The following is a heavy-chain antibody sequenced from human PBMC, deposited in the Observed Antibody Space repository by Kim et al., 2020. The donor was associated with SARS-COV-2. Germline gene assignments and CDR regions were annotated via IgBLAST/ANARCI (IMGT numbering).Heavy chain of an antibody. D-gene: IGHD6-13*01. CDR2: IYYSGST. CDR3: SRESAWEQQLVDY. V-gene: IGHV4-39*07. J-gene: IGHJ4*02. CDR1: GGSISSSSYY. Sequence: SETLSLTCTVSGGSISSSSYYWGWIRQPPGKGLEWIGSIYYSGSTYYNPSLKSRVTISVDTSKNQFSLKLSSVTAADTAVYYCSRESAWEQQLVDYWGQG.